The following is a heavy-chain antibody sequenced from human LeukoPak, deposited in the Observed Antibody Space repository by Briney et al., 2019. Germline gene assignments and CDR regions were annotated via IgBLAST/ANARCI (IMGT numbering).Heavy chain of an antibody. V-gene: IGHV3-74*01. CDR1: GFTFSSYW. CDR3: ARDDYGGRGEFDY. Sequence: GGSLRLSCAAFGFTFSSYWMHWVRQAPGKGLVWVSRINSDGSSTSYADSVEGRFTISRDNAKNTLYLQMNSLRAEDTAVYYCARDDYGGRGEFDYWGQGTLVTVSS. J-gene: IGHJ4*02. CDR2: INSDGSST. D-gene: IGHD4-23*01.